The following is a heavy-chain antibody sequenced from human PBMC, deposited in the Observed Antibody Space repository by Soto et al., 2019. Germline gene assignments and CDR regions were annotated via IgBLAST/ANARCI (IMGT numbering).Heavy chain of an antibody. CDR1: GFTFSSYG. CDR2: ISYDESNE. CDR3: ARSRITGTTGYGMDV. D-gene: IGHD1-7*01. Sequence: PGGSLRLSCAASGFTFSSYGMHWVRQAPGKGLEWVAFISYDESNEYYADSVKGRFTISRDDSKNSLFLQMNSLRPEDTAVYYCARSRITGTTGYGMDVWGQGTTVTVSS. V-gene: IGHV3-30*03. J-gene: IGHJ6*02.